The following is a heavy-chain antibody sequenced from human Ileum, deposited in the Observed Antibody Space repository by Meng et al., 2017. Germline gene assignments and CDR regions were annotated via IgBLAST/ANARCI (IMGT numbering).Heavy chain of an antibody. CDR2: IFHTGST. V-gene: IGHV4-4*02. CDR1: GDSISRSNW. Sequence: VQLQESGPGLVEPSGTLSLTCVVSGDSISRSNWWNWVRQPPGKGLEWIGEIFHTGSTNYNPSLKSRVTISADKSKNQFSLNLSSVTAADTAVYYCATNKNKKIDYWGQGTLVTVSS. CDR3: ATNKNKKIDY. D-gene: IGHD2/OR15-2a*01. J-gene: IGHJ4*02.